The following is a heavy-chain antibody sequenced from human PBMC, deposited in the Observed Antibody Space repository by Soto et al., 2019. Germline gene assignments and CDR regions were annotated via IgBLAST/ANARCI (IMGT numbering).Heavy chain of an antibody. CDR3: ARDRRQWLGVYYYYGMDV. CDR1: GYTFTGYY. V-gene: IGHV1-2*02. Sequence: GASVKVSCKASGYTFTGYYMHWVRQAPGQGLEWMGWINPNSGGTNYAQKFQGRVTMTRDTSISTAYMELSRLRSDDTAVCYCARDRRQWLGVYYYYGMDVWGQGTTVTVSS. D-gene: IGHD6-19*01. J-gene: IGHJ6*02. CDR2: INPNSGGT.